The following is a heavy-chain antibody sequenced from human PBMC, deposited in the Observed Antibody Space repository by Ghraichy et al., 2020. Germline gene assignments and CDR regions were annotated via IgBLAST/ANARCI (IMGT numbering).Heavy chain of an antibody. CDR1: GDSVSSNSAT. J-gene: IGHJ3*02. CDR3: GRAAGKGAFDI. D-gene: IGHD6-19*01. CDR2: TYYRSKWYN. Sequence: SQTISLTCAISGDSVSSNSATWSWIRQSPSRGLEWLGRTYYRSKWYNEYAVSVKSRLTVNPDTSKNQLSLQLNSVTPEDTAVYYCGRAAGKGAFDIWGQGTMVTVS. V-gene: IGHV6-1*01.